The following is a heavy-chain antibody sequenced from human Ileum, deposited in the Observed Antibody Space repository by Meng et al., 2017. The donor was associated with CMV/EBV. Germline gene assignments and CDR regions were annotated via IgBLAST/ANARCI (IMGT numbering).Heavy chain of an antibody. CDR3: ARGWVLET. D-gene: IGHD1-26*01. CDR2: MSPNTGNT. CDR1: GSTFTSSD. V-gene: IGHV1-8*01. Sequence: QVQLVQSGAEVKKPGASVKVSCKASGSTFTSSDVNWVRQATGQGLEWMGWMSPNTGNTGYAHKFKGRVTMTRNTSISTAYMELSSLRSEDTAVYYCARGWVLETWGQGTLVTVSS. J-gene: IGHJ5*02.